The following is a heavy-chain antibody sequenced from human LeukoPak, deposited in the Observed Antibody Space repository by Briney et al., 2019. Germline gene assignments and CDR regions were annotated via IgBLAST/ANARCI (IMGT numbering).Heavy chain of an antibody. Sequence: PGGSLRLSCAASGFTFSSYDMTWVRQAPGRGLEGVSSIRPSGDNTYYGDSVKGRFTISRDNSKNTVYLQMNNMGVDDTAVYYCARVAGWHWFDRWGQGILVTVSS. D-gene: IGHD6-19*01. J-gene: IGHJ5*02. CDR2: IRPSGDNT. CDR1: GFTFSSYD. V-gene: IGHV3-23*01. CDR3: ARVAGWHWFDR.